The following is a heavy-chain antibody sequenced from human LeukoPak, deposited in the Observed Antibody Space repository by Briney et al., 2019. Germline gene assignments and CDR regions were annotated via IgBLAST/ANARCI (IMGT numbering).Heavy chain of an antibody. Sequence: SETLSLTCSVSGGSISSYYWSWIRQPPGKGLEWIGYSHYSGSTKYNPPLKSRVTISVDTSKNQISLKLSSVTAADTAVYYCVRGQWGFDYWGQGTQLTVSS. CDR2: SHYSGST. D-gene: IGHD1-26*01. J-gene: IGHJ4*02. CDR1: GGSISSYY. CDR3: VRGQWGFDY. V-gene: IGHV4-59*01.